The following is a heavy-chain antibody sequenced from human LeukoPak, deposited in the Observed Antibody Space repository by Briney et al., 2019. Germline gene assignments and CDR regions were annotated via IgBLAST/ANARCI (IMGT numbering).Heavy chain of an antibody. J-gene: IGHJ4*02. CDR2: INPSGGST. Sequence: ASVKVSCKASGYTFTGYYMHWVRQAPGQGLEWMGLINPSGGSTSYAQKFQGRVTMTRDTSTSTVYMELSSLRSEDTAVYYCATEIARKEINYYDSSGSDLPVDYWGQGTLVTVSS. CDR1: GYTFTGYY. CDR3: ATEIARKEINYYDSSGSDLPVDY. D-gene: IGHD3-22*01. V-gene: IGHV1-46*01.